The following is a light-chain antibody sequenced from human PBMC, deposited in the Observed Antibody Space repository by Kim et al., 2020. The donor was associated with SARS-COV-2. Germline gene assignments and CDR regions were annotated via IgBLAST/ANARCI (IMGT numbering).Light chain of an antibody. CDR3: QQRSNWPQIT. J-gene: IGKJ5*01. CDR1: QSVSSY. CDR2: DAS. Sequence: SPGERATLSCRASQSVSSYLAWYQRKPGQAPRLLIYDASNRATGIPARFSGSGSGTDFTLTISSLEPEDFAVYYCQQRSNWPQITFGQGTRLEIK. V-gene: IGKV3-11*01.